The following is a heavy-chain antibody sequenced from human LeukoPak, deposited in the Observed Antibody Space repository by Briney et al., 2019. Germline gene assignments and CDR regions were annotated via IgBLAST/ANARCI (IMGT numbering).Heavy chain of an antibody. CDR3: AGDYGDYYFDY. D-gene: IGHD4-17*01. CDR1: GGSISSSNW. J-gene: IGHJ4*02. Sequence: SGTLSLTCAVSGGSISSSNWWSWVRQPPGKGLEWIGEIYHSGSTNYNPSLKSRVTISVDKSKNQFSLRLSSVTAADTAVYFCAGDYGDYYFDYWGQGTLVTVSS. V-gene: IGHV4-4*02. CDR2: IYHSGST.